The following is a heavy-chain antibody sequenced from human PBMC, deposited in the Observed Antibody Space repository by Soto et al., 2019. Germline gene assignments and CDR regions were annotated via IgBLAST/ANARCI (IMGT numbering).Heavy chain of an antibody. Sequence: QITLKESGPTLVKPTQTLTLTCTFSGFSLSTSGVGVGWIRQPPGKALEWLALIYWDDDKRYSPSLKSRLTITKDTSKNQGVLTMTHMDPVDTATYYCAHRRLYSIGWFKEYYFDYWGQGTLVTVSS. CDR3: AHRRLYSIGWFKEYYFDY. CDR2: IYWDDDK. J-gene: IGHJ4*02. CDR1: GFSLSTSGVG. D-gene: IGHD6-19*01. V-gene: IGHV2-5*02.